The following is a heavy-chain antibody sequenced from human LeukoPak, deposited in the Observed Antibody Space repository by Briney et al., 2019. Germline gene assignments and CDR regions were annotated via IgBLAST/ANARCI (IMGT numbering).Heavy chain of an antibody. J-gene: IGHJ4*02. CDR3: ARSWEYQLPGYDY. V-gene: IGHV3-21*04. CDR1: GFTFSSYS. D-gene: IGHD2-2*01. CDR2: ISSSSSYI. Sequence: GGSLRLSCAASGFTFSSYSMNWVRQAPGKGLEWVSSISSSSSYIYYADSVKGRFTISRDNAKNSLYLQMNSLRVDDTAVYYCARSWEYQLPGYDYWGQGTLVTVSS.